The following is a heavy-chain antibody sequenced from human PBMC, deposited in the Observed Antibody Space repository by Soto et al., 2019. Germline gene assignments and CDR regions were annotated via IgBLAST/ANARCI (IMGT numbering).Heavy chain of an antibody. CDR2: ISDSSGTI. D-gene: IGHD1-26*01. J-gene: IGHJ3*02. CDR1: GFTFTRHS. Sequence: LRLSCAASGFTFTRHSMNWVRQAAGKDLEWISYISDSSGTIYYADSVKGRFTISRDNSRNTLYLQMNSLRVEDTAMYYCAKEGPYSGSFPGTFDMWGQGTMVTVSS. V-gene: IGHV3-48*01. CDR3: AKEGPYSGSFPGTFDM.